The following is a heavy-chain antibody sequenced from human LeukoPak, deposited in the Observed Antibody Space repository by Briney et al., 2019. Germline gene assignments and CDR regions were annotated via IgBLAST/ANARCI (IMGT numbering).Heavy chain of an antibody. CDR3: ARGEYYDFWSGYLVPDV. CDR2: IYTSGST. D-gene: IGHD3-3*01. J-gene: IGHJ6*04. CDR1: GGSISSGSYD. Sequence: PSETLSLTCTVSGGSISSGSYDWSWIRQPAGKVLEWIGRIYTSGSTNHNPSRKSRVTISVDTSKNQFSLKLSSVTAADTAVYYCARGEYYDFWSGYLVPDVWGKGTTVTVSS. V-gene: IGHV4-61*02.